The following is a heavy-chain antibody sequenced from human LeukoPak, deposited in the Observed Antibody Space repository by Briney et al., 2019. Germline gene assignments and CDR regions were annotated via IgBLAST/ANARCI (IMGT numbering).Heavy chain of an antibody. CDR3: AKGGSSGWYLYNWFDP. D-gene: IGHD6-19*01. Sequence: GGSLRLSCAASGFTFSSYAMSWVRQAPGKGLEWVSAISGSGGSTYYADSVKGRFTISRDNSKNTLYLRMNSLRAEDTAVYYCAKGGSSGWYLYNWFDPWGQGTLVTVSS. CDR2: ISGSGGST. CDR1: GFTFSSYA. V-gene: IGHV3-23*01. J-gene: IGHJ5*02.